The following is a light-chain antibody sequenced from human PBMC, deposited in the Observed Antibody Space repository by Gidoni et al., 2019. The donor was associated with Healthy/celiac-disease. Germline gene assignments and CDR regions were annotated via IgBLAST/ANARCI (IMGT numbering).Light chain of an antibody. CDR2: AAS. CDR1: QSISSY. V-gene: IGKV1-39*01. CDR3: QQSYSTPWT. Sequence: DVQMTQSPSSLSASVGDRVTITCRASQSISSYLNWYQQKPGKAPKLLIYAASSLQSGFPSRFSGSGSGTDFTLTISSLQPEDFATYYCQQSYSTPWTLGQGTKVEFK. J-gene: IGKJ1*01.